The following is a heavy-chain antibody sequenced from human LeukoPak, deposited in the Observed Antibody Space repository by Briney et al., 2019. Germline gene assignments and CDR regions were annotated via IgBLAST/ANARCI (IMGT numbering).Heavy chain of an antibody. J-gene: IGHJ5*02. CDR2: IYHSGST. CDR3: ARGARVVGANP. V-gene: IGHV4-38-2*02. CDR1: GYSISSGYY. D-gene: IGHD1-26*01. Sequence: SETLSLTCTVSGYSISSGYYWGWIRQPPGKGLEWIGSIYHSGSTYYNPSLKSRVTISVDTSKNQFSLKLSSVTAADTAVYYCARGARVVGANPWGQGTLATVSS.